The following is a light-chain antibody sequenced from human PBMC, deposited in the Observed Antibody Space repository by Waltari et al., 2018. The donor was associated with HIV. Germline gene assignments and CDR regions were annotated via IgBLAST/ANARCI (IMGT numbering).Light chain of an antibody. V-gene: IGKV1-39*01. J-gene: IGKJ1*01. CDR2: AAS. CDR1: QSISNY. Sequence: DIQMTQSPSSLSASVGDRLHPTCRASQSISNYLNWYQQKPGKAPKLLIYAASSLQSEVPSRFSGSGSGTDFTLTISSLQPEDFATYYCQQSYSTPRTFGQGTKVEIK. CDR3: QQSYSTPRT.